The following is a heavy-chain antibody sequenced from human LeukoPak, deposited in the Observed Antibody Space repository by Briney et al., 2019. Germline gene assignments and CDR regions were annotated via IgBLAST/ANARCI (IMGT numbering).Heavy chain of an antibody. CDR3: ARVGRYCSGGSCYLALDY. V-gene: IGHV4-30-2*01. CDR2: IYHSGST. Sequence: SQTLSLTCAVSGGSISSGGYSWSWIRQPPGKGLEWIGYIYHSGSTYYNPSLKIRVTISVDRSKTQYSLKLSSVTAADTAVYYCARVGRYCSGGSCYLALDYWGQGTLVTVSS. J-gene: IGHJ4*02. D-gene: IGHD2-15*01. CDR1: GGSISSGGYS.